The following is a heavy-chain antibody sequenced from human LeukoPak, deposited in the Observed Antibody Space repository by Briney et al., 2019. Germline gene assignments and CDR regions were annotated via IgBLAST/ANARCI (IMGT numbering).Heavy chain of an antibody. Sequence: GGSLRLSCAASGFTFSSYGMHWVRQAPGKGLEWVVNIKQDGSEKYYVDSVKGRFTISRDNAKNSLYLQMNSLRAEDTAVYYCARVKGLAVGDYWGQGTLVTVSS. V-gene: IGHV3-7*01. J-gene: IGHJ4*02. CDR1: GFTFSSYG. CDR3: ARVKGLAVGDY. CDR2: IKQDGSEK. D-gene: IGHD6-19*01.